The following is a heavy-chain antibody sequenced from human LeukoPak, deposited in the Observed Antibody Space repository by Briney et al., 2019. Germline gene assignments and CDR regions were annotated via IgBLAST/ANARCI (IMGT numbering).Heavy chain of an antibody. D-gene: IGHD3-22*01. Sequence: SVKVSCKASGGTFSSYAISWVRQAPGQGLEWMGRIIPIFGTANYAQKFQGRATITTDESTSTAYMELSSLRSEDTAVYYCARHRANYYDSSGYFSPFDYWGQGTLVTVSS. J-gene: IGHJ4*02. CDR1: GGTFSSYA. CDR3: ARHRANYYDSSGYFSPFDY. V-gene: IGHV1-69*05. CDR2: IIPIFGTA.